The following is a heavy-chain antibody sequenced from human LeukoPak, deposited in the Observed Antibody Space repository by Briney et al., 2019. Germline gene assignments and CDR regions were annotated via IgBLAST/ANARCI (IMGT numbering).Heavy chain of an antibody. CDR1: GYTFTGYY. D-gene: IGHD3-10*01. CDR2: INPNSGGT. Sequence: ASVKVSCKASGYTFTGYYIHWVRRAPGQGLEWVGRINPNSGGTDYAQRFQGSVTMTRDTSISTAYMELSRLRSDDTAVYYCARDGANKVRGVHYFYMDVWGKGTTVTVSS. J-gene: IGHJ6*03. CDR3: ARDGANKVRGVHYFYMDV. V-gene: IGHV1-2*06.